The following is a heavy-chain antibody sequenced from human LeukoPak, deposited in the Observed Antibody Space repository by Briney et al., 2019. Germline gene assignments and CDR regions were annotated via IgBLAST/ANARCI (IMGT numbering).Heavy chain of an antibody. CDR3: ASIFCDGGTCYTGSFEFDS. CDR1: GFTFSRNS. Sequence: GGSLRLSCAASGFTFSRNSMNWVRQAPGKGLEWISYINGSSRTRYYADSVKGRFTISRDNAKNLLYLDMSSLRAEDTAVYFCASIFCDGGTCYTGSFEFDSRGHGTLVTVSS. CDR2: INGSSRTR. V-gene: IGHV3-48*01. J-gene: IGHJ4*01. D-gene: IGHD2-21*01.